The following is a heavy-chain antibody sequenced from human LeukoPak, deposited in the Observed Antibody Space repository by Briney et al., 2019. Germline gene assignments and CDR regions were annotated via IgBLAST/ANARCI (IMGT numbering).Heavy chain of an antibody. CDR1: GGSISSYY. V-gene: IGHV4-59*01. D-gene: IGHD3-22*01. J-gene: IGHJ4*02. CDR3: ARAGGYSSGYAY. CDR2: IYYSGST. Sequence: SETLSLTCTVSGGSISSYYWSWIRQPPGKGLEWIGYIYYSGSTNYNPSLKSRVTISVDTSKNQFSLKQSSVTAADTAVYYCARAGGYSSGYAYWGQGTLVTVSS.